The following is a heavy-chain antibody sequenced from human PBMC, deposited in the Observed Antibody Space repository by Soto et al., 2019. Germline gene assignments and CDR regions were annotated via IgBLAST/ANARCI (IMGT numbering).Heavy chain of an antibody. CDR2: IYYSGTT. J-gene: IGHJ4*02. V-gene: IGHV4-39*01. Sequence: QLQLQESGPGLVRPSETLSLTCSVSGGSISSSGHFWAWIRQPPGKGLEWLATIYYSGTTYYNPFLKSRLTISVDTSKKQFSLNLSSVTAADTAVYYCARRVYSGSGRDYFDYWGQGSLVTVSS. CDR3: ARRVYSGSGRDYFDY. CDR1: GGSISSSGHF. D-gene: IGHD1-26*01.